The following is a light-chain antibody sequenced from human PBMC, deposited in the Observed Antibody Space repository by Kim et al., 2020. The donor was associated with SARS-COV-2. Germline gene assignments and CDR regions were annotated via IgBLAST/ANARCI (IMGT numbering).Light chain of an antibody. Sequence: SASVGDRVTVTCRASQAIGNKLGWYQQKPGKAPNRLIYAATTLQSGVPSRFGGSGSGTDFTLTITNLQPDDFATYYCLQDYNYPPTFGQGTKLEIK. CDR1: QAIGNK. CDR2: AAT. CDR3: LQDYNYPPT. J-gene: IGKJ2*01. V-gene: IGKV1-6*02.